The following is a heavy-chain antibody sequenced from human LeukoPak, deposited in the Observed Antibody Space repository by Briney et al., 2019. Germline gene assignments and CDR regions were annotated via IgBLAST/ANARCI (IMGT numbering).Heavy chain of an antibody. V-gene: IGHV4-61*02. CDR3: ARVGAELERGAFDI. CDR2: IYTSGST. CDR1: GGSISSGSYY. Sequence: SQTLSLTCTVSGGSISSGSYYWSWIRQPAGKGLEWIGRIYTSGSTNYNPSLKSRVTISVDTSKNQFSLKLSSVTAADTAVYYCARVGAELERGAFDIWGQGTMVTVSS. J-gene: IGHJ3*02. D-gene: IGHD1-1*01.